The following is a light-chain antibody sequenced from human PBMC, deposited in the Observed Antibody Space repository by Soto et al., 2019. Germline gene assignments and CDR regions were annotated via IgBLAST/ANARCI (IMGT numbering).Light chain of an antibody. V-gene: IGLV1-51*01. CDR2: DNN. Sequence: QSVLTQPPSVSATPGQKVTISCSGSSSNIESDYVSWYQQVPRAAPKLLIYDNNKRPSGIPDRFSGSKSGTSATLGITGVQAGDEADYYCGTWDSSLSAVFGGGTKVTVL. CDR3: GTWDSSLSAV. J-gene: IGLJ2*01. CDR1: SSNIESDY.